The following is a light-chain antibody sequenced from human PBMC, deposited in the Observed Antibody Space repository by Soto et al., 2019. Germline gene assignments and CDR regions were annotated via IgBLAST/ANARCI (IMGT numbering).Light chain of an antibody. Sequence: DIQMTQSPSTLSASVGDRVTITCRASQSISNWLAWYQQKPGKAPTLLIYDVSRLESGVPSRFSGSVSGTDFTLTINSLQSEDVAVYYCQQYHHWPVTFGGGTKVDIK. J-gene: IGKJ4*01. V-gene: IGKV1-5*01. CDR3: QQYHHWPVT. CDR1: QSISNW. CDR2: DVS.